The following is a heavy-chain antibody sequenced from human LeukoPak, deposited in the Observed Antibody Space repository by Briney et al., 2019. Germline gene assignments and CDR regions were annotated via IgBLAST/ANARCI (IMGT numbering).Heavy chain of an antibody. CDR3: ARDGFQHRFAP. Sequence: KSSEALSLTCTGSGYSISSGYYWGWIRQPPGRVLELVGSNYHRGSTYYDPSLKGRVTISVDTSKNQLSLKLSSVTAPDTAVYYCARDGFQHRFAPGGQGPLVTVSP. CDR1: GYSISSGYY. J-gene: IGHJ5*02. V-gene: IGHV4-38-2*02. CDR2: NYHRGST. D-gene: IGHD2-2*03.